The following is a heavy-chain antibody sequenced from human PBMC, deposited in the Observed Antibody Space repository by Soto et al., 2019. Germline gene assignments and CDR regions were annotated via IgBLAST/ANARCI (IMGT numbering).Heavy chain of an antibody. CDR3: ARRVTISYYMDV. J-gene: IGHJ6*03. CDR1: GGSFSDYY. D-gene: IGHD1-1*01. V-gene: IGHV4-34*01. Sequence: SETLSLTCAVYGGSFSDYYWSWIRQPPGKGLEWIGEIYHSGSINYNPSLKSRLTISVDTSKKQFSLRLSSVTAADTAVYYCARRVTISYYMDVWGKGNTVTVSS. CDR2: IYHSGSI.